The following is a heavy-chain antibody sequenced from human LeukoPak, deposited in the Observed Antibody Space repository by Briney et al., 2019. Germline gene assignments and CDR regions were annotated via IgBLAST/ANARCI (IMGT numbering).Heavy chain of an antibody. J-gene: IGHJ3*02. Sequence: GASVKVSCKASEYTFAGYYIHWVRQAPGQGLEWMGWINPNSGDTHYAQKFQGRVTMTRDTSISTAYMELSRLRSDDTAVYYCARDPTTGTIRWAGFVIWGQGTMVTVSS. CDR3: ARDPTTGTIRWAGFVI. CDR1: EYTFAGYY. CDR2: INPNSGDT. V-gene: IGHV1-2*02. D-gene: IGHD1-1*01.